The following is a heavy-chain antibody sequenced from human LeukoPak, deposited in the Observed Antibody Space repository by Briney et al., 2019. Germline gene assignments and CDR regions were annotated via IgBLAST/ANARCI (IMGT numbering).Heavy chain of an antibody. Sequence: GGSLRLSCTASGFTFSGYSMNWIRQAPGKGLEWVSSFGTRSTSIYHAGSVKGRFAISRDNAKNLLYLQMNSLRAEDAALYYCAREVSEGFDFWGQGTLVTVSS. D-gene: IGHD3-22*01. CDR1: GFTFSGYS. CDR3: AREVSEGFDF. J-gene: IGHJ4*02. CDR2: FGTRSTSI. V-gene: IGHV3-21*01.